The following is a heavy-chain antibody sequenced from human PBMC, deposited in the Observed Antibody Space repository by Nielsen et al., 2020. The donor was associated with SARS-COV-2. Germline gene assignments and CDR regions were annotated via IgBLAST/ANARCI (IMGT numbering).Heavy chain of an antibody. CDR3: ARVRYCSSTSCYDDVPYYYYMDV. Sequence: WVRQAPGQGLEWMGGITPMLDTTNYAQKFQGRVTIDADESTGTVYMELSSLRGDDTAVYYCARVRYCSSTSCYDDVPYYYYMDVWGKGTTVTVSS. J-gene: IGHJ6*03. D-gene: IGHD2-2*01. V-gene: IGHV1-69*01. CDR2: ITPMLDTT.